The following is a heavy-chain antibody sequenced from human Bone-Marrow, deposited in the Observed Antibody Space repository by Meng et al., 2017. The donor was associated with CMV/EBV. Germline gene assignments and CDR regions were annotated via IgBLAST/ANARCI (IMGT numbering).Heavy chain of an antibody. CDR3: ASVAAAGTVDY. J-gene: IGHJ4*02. CDR2: IYYSGST. CDR1: GGSISSSSYY. D-gene: IGHD6-13*01. Sequence: SETLSLTCTVSGGSISSSSYYWGWIRQPPGKGLEWIGSIYYSGSTYYNPSLKSRVTISVDTSKNQFSLKLSSVTAADTAVYYCASVAAAGTVDYWGQGKLVTVSS. V-gene: IGHV4-39*07.